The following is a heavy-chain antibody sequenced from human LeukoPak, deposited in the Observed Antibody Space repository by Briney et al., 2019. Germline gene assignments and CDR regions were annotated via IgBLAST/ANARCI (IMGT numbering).Heavy chain of an antibody. CDR3: ARDGSGLYYFDY. CDR1: GGSISSYY. Sequence: SETLSLTCTVSGGSISSYYWSWIRQPPGKGLEWIGYIYYSGSTNYNPSLKSRVTISVDTSKNQFSLKLSSVTAADTAVYYCARDGSGLYYFDYWGQGTLVIVSS. D-gene: IGHD6-19*01. CDR2: IYYSGST. V-gene: IGHV4-59*01. J-gene: IGHJ4*02.